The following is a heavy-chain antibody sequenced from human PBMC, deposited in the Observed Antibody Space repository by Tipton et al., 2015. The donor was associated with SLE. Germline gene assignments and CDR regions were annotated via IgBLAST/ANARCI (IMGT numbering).Heavy chain of an antibody. CDR3: AREEQWLARAFDI. CDR1: GFTFSRYP. CDR2: ISYDGSNK. Sequence: AVSGFTFSRYPMHWVRQAPGKGLEWVALISYDGSNKVYADSVKGRITISRDNSKSTLYLQMNSLRAEDRAVYYCAREEQWLARAFDIWGQGTMVTVSS. J-gene: IGHJ3*02. D-gene: IGHD6-19*01. V-gene: IGHV3-30-3*01.